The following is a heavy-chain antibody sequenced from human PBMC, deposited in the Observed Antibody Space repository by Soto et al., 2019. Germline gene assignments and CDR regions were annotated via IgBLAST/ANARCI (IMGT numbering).Heavy chain of an antibody. CDR2: INPNSGGT. CDR3: ARGDSSSSLGYYYYGMDV. V-gene: IGHV1-2*04. J-gene: IGHJ6*02. Sequence: GASVKVSCKASGYTFTGYYMRWVRQAPGQGLEWMGWINPNSGGTNYAQKFQGWVTMTRDTSISTAYMELSRLRSDDTAVYYCARGDSSSSLGYYYYGMDVWGQGTTVTVSS. CDR1: GYTFTGYY. D-gene: IGHD6-6*01.